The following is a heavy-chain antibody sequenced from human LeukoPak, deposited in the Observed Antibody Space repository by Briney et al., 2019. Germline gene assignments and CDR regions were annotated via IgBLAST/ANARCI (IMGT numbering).Heavy chain of an antibody. D-gene: IGHD6-13*01. CDR1: GFTFSSSG. CDR2: ISDDGSRK. V-gene: IGHV3-30*18. Sequence: GGSLRLSCAASGFTFSSSGMYWVRQAPGKGLEWLAFISDDGSRKYYADSVKGRFTISRDNSKNTLFLQMNSLRTEDTAMYYCAKDRSTTWSFDYWGQGTLVTVSS. CDR3: AKDRSTTWSFDY. J-gene: IGHJ4*02.